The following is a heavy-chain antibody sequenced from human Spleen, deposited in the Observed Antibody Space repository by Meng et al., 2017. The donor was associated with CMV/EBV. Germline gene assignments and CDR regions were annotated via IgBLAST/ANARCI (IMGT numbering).Heavy chain of an antibody. J-gene: IGHJ5*02. CDR1: GYISSGDYY. V-gene: IGHV4-30-4*01. Sequence: GYISSGDYYWTWIRQPPGRGLEWIGYMSKTGITYYNPSLKSRLTLSRDTSKNQLSLRLTSVTAADTALYYCARDIIAEIRGNWFDPWGQGTLVTVSS. CDR3: ARDIIAEIRGNWFDP. D-gene: IGHD3-10*01. CDR2: MSKTGIT.